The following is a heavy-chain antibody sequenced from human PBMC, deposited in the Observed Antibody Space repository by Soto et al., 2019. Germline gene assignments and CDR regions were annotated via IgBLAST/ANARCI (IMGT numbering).Heavy chain of an antibody. D-gene: IGHD3-16*02. Sequence: EVQLVESGGGLVKPGGSLRLSCAASGFTFSNAWMSWVRQAPGKGLEWVGRIKSKTDGGTTDYAAPVKGSFTISRDDSKNTLYLQMNSLKTEDTAVYYCTTDLTDYIWGSYRTFDYWGQGTLVTVSS. V-gene: IGHV3-15*01. CDR1: GFTFSNAW. CDR3: TTDLTDYIWGSYRTFDY. J-gene: IGHJ4*02. CDR2: IKSKTDGGTT.